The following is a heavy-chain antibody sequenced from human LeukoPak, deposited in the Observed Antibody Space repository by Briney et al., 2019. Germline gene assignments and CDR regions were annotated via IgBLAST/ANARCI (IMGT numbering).Heavy chain of an antibody. CDR2: ISSNGGST. J-gene: IGHJ4*02. Sequence: PGGSLRLSCAASGFTFSSYAMHWVRQAPGKGPEYVSAISSNGGSTYYANSVKGRFTISRDNSKDTLYLQMGSLRAEDMAVYYCATFLDLGYWGKGTLVTVSS. D-gene: IGHD3-3*01. V-gene: IGHV3-64*01. CDR3: ATFLDLGY. CDR1: GFTFSSYA.